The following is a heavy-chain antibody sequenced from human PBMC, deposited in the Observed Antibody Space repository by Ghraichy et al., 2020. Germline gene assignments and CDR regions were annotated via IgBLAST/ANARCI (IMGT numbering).Heavy chain of an antibody. J-gene: IGHJ2*01. CDR2: IYYSGST. Sequence: SETLSLTCTVSGGSISSSNYYWGWIRQPPGKGLEWIGTIYYSGSTYYNPSLKSRVTISVDTSKNQFSLKLSSVTAADTAVYYCARLELNSGYDFGYWFFDLWGRGTLVTVSS. CDR1: GGSISSSNYY. V-gene: IGHV4-39*01. CDR3: ARLELNSGYDFGYWFFDL. D-gene: IGHD5-12*01.